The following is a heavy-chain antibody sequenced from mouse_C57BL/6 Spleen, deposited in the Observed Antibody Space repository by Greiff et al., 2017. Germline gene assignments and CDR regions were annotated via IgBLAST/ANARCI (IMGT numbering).Heavy chain of an antibody. V-gene: IGHV1-26*01. J-gene: IGHJ3*01. CDR3: ARKIYDGYSPFAY. D-gene: IGHD2-3*01. CDR2: INPNNGGT. CDR1: GYTFTDYY. Sequence: EVQLQQSGPELVKPGASVKISCKASGYTFTDYYMNWVKQSHGKSLEWIGDINPNNGGTSYNQKFKGKATLTVDKSSSTAYMELRSRTSEDSAVYYCARKIYDGYSPFAYWGQGTLVTVSA.